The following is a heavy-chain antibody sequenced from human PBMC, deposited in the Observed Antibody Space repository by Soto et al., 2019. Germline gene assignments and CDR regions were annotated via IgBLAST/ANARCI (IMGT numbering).Heavy chain of an antibody. CDR1: GGSVSSGSYY. CDR3: ARERTVTTYYYYGMDV. J-gene: IGHJ6*02. D-gene: IGHD4-17*01. Sequence: SETLSLTCTVSGGSVSSGSYYWSWIQQPPGKGLEWIGYIYYSGSTNYNPSLKSRVTISVDTSKNQFSLKLSSVTAADTAVYYCARERTVTTYYYYGMDVWGQGTTVTVSS. V-gene: IGHV4-61*01. CDR2: IYYSGST.